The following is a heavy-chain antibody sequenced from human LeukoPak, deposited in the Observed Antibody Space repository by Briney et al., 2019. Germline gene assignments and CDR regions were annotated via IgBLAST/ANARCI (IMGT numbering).Heavy chain of an antibody. CDR3: ARLLDYDFWSGYVDYYGMDV. J-gene: IGHJ6*02. V-gene: IGHV1-8*01. CDR2: MNPNSGNT. Sequence: GASVKVSCKASGYTFTSYDINWVRQATGQGLEWMGWMNPNSGNTGYAQKFQGRVTMTRNTSISTAYMELSSLRSEDTAVYYCARLLDYDFWSGYVDYYGMDVWGQGTTVTVSS. D-gene: IGHD3-3*01. CDR1: GYTFTSYD.